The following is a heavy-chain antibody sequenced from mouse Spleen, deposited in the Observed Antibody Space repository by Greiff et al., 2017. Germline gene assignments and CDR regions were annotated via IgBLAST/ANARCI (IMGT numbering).Heavy chain of an antibody. CDR2: ISSGGGNT. CDR3: ARQRGSGYGFDY. Sequence: EVQGVESGGGLVKLGGSLKLSCAASGFTFSSYAMSWVRQTPEKRLEWVATISSGGGNTYYPDSVKGRFTISRDNAKNTLYLQMSSLKSEDTAMYYCARQRGSGYGFDYWGQGTTLTVSS. CDR1: GFTFSSYA. V-gene: IGHV5-9-3*01. J-gene: IGHJ2*01. D-gene: IGHD1-2*01.